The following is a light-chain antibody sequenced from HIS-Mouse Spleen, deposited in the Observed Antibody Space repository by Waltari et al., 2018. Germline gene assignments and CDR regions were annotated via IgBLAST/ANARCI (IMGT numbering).Light chain of an antibody. Sequence: QSALTQPPSASGSPGQSVTISCTGTSSAAGGYNYVSWYQQPPGKAPKLMIYEVSKRPSGVPDRFSGSKSGNTASLTVSGLQAEDEADYYCSSYAGSNNSLYVFGTGTKVTVL. CDR1: SSAAGGYNY. CDR2: EVS. CDR3: SSYAGSNNSLYV. J-gene: IGLJ1*01. V-gene: IGLV2-8*01.